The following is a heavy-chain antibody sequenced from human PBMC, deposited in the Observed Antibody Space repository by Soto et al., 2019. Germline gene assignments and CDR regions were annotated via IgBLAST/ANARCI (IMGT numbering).Heavy chain of an antibody. V-gene: IGHV3-11*01. CDR2: ISSSGSTI. Sequence: PWGSLRLSCAASGFTLGDYYINFIGHAPLKWLEWVSYISSSGSTIYYADSVKGRFTISRDNAKNSLYLQMNSLRAEDTAVYYCARDFGDIVATDWSYFDYWGQGTLVTVSS. J-gene: IGHJ4*02. D-gene: IGHD5-12*01. CDR1: GFTLGDYY. CDR3: ARDFGDIVATDWSYFDY.